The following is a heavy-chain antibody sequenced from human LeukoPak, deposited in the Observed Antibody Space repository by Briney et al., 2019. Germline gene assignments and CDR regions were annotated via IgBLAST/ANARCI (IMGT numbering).Heavy chain of an antibody. CDR2: IKQDGSEN. CDR1: GFTFSGYW. J-gene: IGHJ4*02. D-gene: IGHD5-24*01. CDR3: ARDQLPMATIGGY. Sequence: GGSLRLSCAASGFTFSGYWMSCVRQAPGKGLEWVANIKQDGSENYYVDSVKGRFTISRDNAKNSLYLQMNSLRAEDTAVYYCARDQLPMATIGGYWGQGTLVTVSS. V-gene: IGHV3-7*03.